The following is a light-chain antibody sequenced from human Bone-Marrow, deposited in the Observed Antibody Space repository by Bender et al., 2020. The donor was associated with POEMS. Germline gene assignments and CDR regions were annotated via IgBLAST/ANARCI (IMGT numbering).Light chain of an antibody. J-gene: IGLJ2*01. Sequence: QSALTQPASVSGSPGQSITISCTGSSSDIGGYNYVSWYQHHPDKAPRLLIYDVSVRPSGIPSRFSGSKSGTSASLAISGLRSEDEADYYCAAWDDNLSGTVFGGGTKLTV. CDR1: SSDIGGYNY. CDR3: AAWDDNLSGTV. CDR2: DVS. V-gene: IGLV2-14*03.